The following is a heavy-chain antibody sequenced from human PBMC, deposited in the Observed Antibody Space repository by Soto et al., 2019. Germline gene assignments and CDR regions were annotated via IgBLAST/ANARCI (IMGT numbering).Heavy chain of an antibody. CDR2: ISADGSDT. J-gene: IGHJ5*02. Sequence: AGCMRLASSASGFTLSNDLVRWVRQSPGKGPVWVSRISADGSDTAYADYGKGRFSISRENARNTVYLQMSSLRVDDTAVYYCLSKVPSGPGRAWGTGTVV. CDR3: LSKVPSGPGRA. V-gene: IGHV3-74*01. CDR1: GFTLSNDL. D-gene: IGHD6-25*01.